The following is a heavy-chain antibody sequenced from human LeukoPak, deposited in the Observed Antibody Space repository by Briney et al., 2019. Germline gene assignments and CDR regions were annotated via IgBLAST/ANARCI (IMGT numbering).Heavy chain of an antibody. CDR2: IKPSGGST. V-gene: IGHV1-46*01. CDR3: ARESARSRDVNY. CDR1: GYTFTSYY. Sequence: ASVKVSCKASGYTFTSYYVHWVRQAPGQGLEWMGIIKPSGGSTSYAQKFQGRVTMTRDTSTSTVYMELSSLRSEDTAVYYCARESARSRDVNYWGQGTLVTVSS. J-gene: IGHJ4*02.